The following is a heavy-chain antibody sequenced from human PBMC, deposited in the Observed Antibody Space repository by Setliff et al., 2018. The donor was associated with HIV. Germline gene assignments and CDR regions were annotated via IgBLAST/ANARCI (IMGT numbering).Heavy chain of an antibody. CDR2: TGWSGSTA. J-gene: IGHJ6*03. D-gene: IGHD1-1*01. V-gene: IGHV3-9*01. CDR1: GFTFSSYA. CDR3: IKDGTVLGRNYFYLDA. Sequence: GGSLRLSCAASGFTFSSYAMHWVRQAPGKGLEWVASTGWSGSTAEYADAVRGRFTISRDNAKASLYLQMDSLRLEDTALYFCIKDGTVLGRNYFYLDAWGKGTMVTVSS.